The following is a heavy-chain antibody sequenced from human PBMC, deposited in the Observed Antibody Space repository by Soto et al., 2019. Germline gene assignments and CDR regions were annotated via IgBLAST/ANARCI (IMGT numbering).Heavy chain of an antibody. Sequence: SETLSLTCTVSGDSVSKYYWNWIRQPAGKGLEWIGRIHSTRSPNYNPSLKSRVTMSVDTSKNQFSLKLNLTSVTAADTAVYYCARSPAYGDYANLDTWGQGALVTVS. V-gene: IGHV4-4*07. CDR1: GDSVSKYY. CDR2: IHSTRSP. CDR3: ARSPAYGDYANLDT. J-gene: IGHJ5*02. D-gene: IGHD4-17*01.